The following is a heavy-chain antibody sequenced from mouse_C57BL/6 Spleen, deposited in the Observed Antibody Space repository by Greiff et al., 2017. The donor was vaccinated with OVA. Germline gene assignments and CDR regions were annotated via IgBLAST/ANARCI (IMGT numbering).Heavy chain of an antibody. V-gene: IGHV1-59*01. D-gene: IGHD2-1*01. Sequence: QVQLQQPGAELVRPGTSVKLSCKASGYTFTSYWMHWVKQRPGQGLEWIGVIDPSDSYTNYNQKFKGKATLTVDTSSSTTYMQLSSLTSEDSAVYYCARYPYGIYGYFDVWGTGTTVTVSS. CDR1: GYTFTSYW. J-gene: IGHJ1*03. CDR2: IDPSDSYT. CDR3: ARYPYGIYGYFDV.